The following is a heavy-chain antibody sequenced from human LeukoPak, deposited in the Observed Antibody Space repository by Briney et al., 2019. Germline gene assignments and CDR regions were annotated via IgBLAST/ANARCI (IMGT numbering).Heavy chain of an antibody. CDR1: ELNFRTFE. CDR3: ARQSGGYYYAMDV. D-gene: IGHD2-15*01. Sequence: PGGSLRLSCTASELNFRTFEMNWVRQAPGKGLEWVSYISNSGSPIYYADSVKGRFTISRDNAKNSLYLQMNSLRSEDTAIYYCARQSGGYYYAMDVWAQGPRSPSP. CDR2: ISNSGSPI. J-gene: IGHJ6*02. V-gene: IGHV3-48*03.